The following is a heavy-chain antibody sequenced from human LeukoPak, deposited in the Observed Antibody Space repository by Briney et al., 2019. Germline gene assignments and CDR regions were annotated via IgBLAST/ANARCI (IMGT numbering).Heavy chain of an antibody. J-gene: IGHJ3*02. CDR3: ARESYYYDSSGYPDAFDI. D-gene: IGHD3-22*01. Sequence: SETLSLTCAVYGGSFSGYYWSWIRQPPGKGLEWIGEINHRGSTNYNPSLKSRVTISVDTSKNQFSLKLSSVTAADTAVYYCARESYYYDSSGYPDAFDIWGQGTMVTVSS. CDR1: GGSFSGYY. V-gene: IGHV4-34*01. CDR2: INHRGST.